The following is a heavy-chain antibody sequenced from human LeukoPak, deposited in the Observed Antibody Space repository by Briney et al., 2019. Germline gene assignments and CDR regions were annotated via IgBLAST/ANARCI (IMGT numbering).Heavy chain of an antibody. CDR2: INHSGST. CDR3: ARGHSPVTTKVSYFQH. D-gene: IGHD4-17*01. V-gene: IGHV4-34*01. Sequence: SETLSLTCTVSGGSISSDYWSWIRQPPGKGLEWIGEINHSGSTNYNPSLKSRVTILVDTSKNQFSLKLSSVTAADTAVYYCARGHSPVTTKVSYFQHWGQGTLVTVSS. J-gene: IGHJ1*01. CDR1: GGSISSDY.